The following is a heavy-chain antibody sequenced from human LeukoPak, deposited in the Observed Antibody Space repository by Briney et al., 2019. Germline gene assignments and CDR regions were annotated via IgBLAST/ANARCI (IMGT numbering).Heavy chain of an antibody. CDR1: GFTFSNYG. CDR2: ISYDGSNK. Sequence: GGSLRLSCAASGFTFSNYGIHWVRQAPGKGLEWVAVISYDGSNKYYADSVKGRFTISRDNPKNTLYLQMNSLRVEDTAVYYCAKERPPWELLSRGEDYWGQGTLVTVSS. D-gene: IGHD1-26*01. V-gene: IGHV3-30*18. J-gene: IGHJ4*02. CDR3: AKERPPWELLSRGEDY.